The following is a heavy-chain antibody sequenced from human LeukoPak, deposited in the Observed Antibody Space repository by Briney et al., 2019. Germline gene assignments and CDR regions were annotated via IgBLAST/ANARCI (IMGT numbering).Heavy chain of an antibody. J-gene: IGHJ3*02. Sequence: GSLRLSCAASGFTFSSYGMHWVRQAPGKGLEWVAVIWYDGSNKYYADSVKGRFTISRDNSKNTLYLQMNSLRAEDTAVYYCARGLRQWLAYDAFDIWGQGTMVTVSS. CDR2: IWYDGSNK. CDR1: GFTFSSYG. CDR3: ARGLRQWLAYDAFDI. D-gene: IGHD6-19*01. V-gene: IGHV3-33*01.